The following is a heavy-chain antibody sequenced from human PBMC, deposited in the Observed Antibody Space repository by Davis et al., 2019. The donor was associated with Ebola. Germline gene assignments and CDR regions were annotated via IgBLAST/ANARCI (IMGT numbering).Heavy chain of an antibody. CDR1: GFTFSSYG. CDR3: ARGIIMITFGGVIAKGSYFDY. Sequence: PGGSLRLSCAASGFTFSSYGMHWVRQAPGKGLEWVAVIWYDGSNKYYADSVKGRFTISRDNAKNSLYLQMNSLRAEDTAVYYCARGIIMITFGGVIAKGSYFDYWGQGTLVTVSS. CDR2: IWYDGSNK. J-gene: IGHJ4*02. D-gene: IGHD3-16*02. V-gene: IGHV3-33*01.